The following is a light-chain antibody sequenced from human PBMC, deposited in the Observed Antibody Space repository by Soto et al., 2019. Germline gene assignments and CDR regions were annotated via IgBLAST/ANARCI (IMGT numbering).Light chain of an antibody. V-gene: IGLV2-23*02. Sequence: QSVLTQPASVSGSPGQSITISCTGTSSDVGSYNLVSWYQQHPGKAPKLKIYEVNKRPSGVSNRFSGSKSGNTASLTISGLQAEDEAEYYCCSYAGTSPRVVFGGGTKVTVL. CDR1: SSDVGSYNL. CDR2: EVN. CDR3: CSYAGTSPRVV. J-gene: IGLJ2*01.